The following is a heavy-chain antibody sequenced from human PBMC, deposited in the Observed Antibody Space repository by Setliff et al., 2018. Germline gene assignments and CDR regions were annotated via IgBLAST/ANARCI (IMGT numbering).Heavy chain of an antibody. D-gene: IGHD3-3*01. CDR2: ITIYNGNT. CDR1: GYTFTSYG. J-gene: IGHJ6*03. Sequence: GASVKVSCKASGYTFTSYGISWVRQVPGQGLEWMGWITIYNGNTNYAQKFQDRVSMTTDASTGKAYMELSSLTSDDTAVYYCARGALVLQFLEWLPRFYYMDVWGKGTTVTVSS. CDR3: ARGALVLQFLEWLPRFYYMDV. V-gene: IGHV1-18*01.